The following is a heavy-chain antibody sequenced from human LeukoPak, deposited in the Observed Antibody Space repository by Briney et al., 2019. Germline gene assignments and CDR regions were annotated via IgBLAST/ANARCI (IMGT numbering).Heavy chain of an antibody. CDR3: ARDSAGNDY. J-gene: IGHJ4*02. CDR2: IKQDGSEK. V-gene: IGHV3-7*01. D-gene: IGHD6-13*01. CDR1: GFTFSTYG. Sequence: GGSLRLSCEASGFTFSTYGMSSVRQAPGKGLEWVANIKQDGSEKYYVDSVKGRFTISRDNAKNSLYLQMNSLRAEDTAMYYCARDSAGNDYWGQGTLVTVSS.